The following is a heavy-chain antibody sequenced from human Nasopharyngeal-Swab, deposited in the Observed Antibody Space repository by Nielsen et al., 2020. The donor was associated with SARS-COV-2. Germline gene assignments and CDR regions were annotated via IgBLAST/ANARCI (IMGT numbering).Heavy chain of an antibody. CDR2: IYYSGST. Sequence: SETLSLTCTVSGGSISSSSYYWGWIRQPPGKGLEWIGSIYYSGSTYYNPSLKSRVTISVDTSKNQFPLKLSSVTAADTAVYYCASSIRYSGYDLGFDYWGQGTLVTVSS. J-gene: IGHJ4*02. D-gene: IGHD5-12*01. CDR3: ASSIRYSGYDLGFDY. V-gene: IGHV4-39*06. CDR1: GGSISSSSYY.